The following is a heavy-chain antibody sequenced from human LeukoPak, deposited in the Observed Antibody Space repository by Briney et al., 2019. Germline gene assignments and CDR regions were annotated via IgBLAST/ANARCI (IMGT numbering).Heavy chain of an antibody. D-gene: IGHD2-2*01. V-gene: IGHV3-33*08. CDR3: ARDRLVGPAAYYFDY. CDR1: GFTFSSYG. J-gene: IGHJ4*02. Sequence: GGSLRLSCAASGFTFSSYGMHWVRQAPGKGLEWVAVIWYDGSNKYYADSVKGRFTISRDNSKNTLYLQMNSLRAEDTAVYYCARDRLVGPAAYYFDYWGQGTLVTVSS. CDR2: IWYDGSNK.